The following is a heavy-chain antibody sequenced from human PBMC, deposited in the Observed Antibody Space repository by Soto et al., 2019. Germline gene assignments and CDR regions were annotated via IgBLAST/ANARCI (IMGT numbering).Heavy chain of an antibody. J-gene: IGHJ4*02. D-gene: IGHD3-10*01. V-gene: IGHV3-49*03. CDR3: TRAGKALLWFGEYFGY. CDR1: GFTFRAYA. CDR2: IRSKAYGGTT. Sequence: SLRLSSKASGFTFRAYALSRFRQASGKGLEWVGFIRSKAYGGTTEYAASVKGRFTISRDDSKSIAYLQMNSLKTEDTAVYYCTRAGKALLWFGEYFGYWGQGT.